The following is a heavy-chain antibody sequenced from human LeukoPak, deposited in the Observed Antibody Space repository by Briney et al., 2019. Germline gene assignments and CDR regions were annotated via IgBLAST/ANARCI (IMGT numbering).Heavy chain of an antibody. V-gene: IGHV4-39*02. CDR1: GGSISSTSYY. Sequence: SETLSLTCTASGGSISSTSYYWGWIRQPPGKGLEWIGSIYYGGSTYYNPSLKSRVTISVDTSKNHFSLKLISVTAADTAVYYCARGGPTVRALSSLDSWGQGTLVTVSS. J-gene: IGHJ5*01. CDR3: ARGGPTVRALSSLDS. D-gene: IGHD4-17*01. CDR2: IYYGGST.